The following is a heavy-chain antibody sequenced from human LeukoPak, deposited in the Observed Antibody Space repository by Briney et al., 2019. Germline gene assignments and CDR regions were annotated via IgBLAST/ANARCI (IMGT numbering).Heavy chain of an antibody. V-gene: IGHV3-30*18. D-gene: IGHD3-10*01. J-gene: IGHJ4*02. CDR3: AKGGHYLFDY. CDR2: ISNEGNYK. Sequence: GGSLRLSCAASGFTFSSYSMNWVRQAPGKGLEWVAVISNEGNYKYYGDSVKGRFAISRDNFKNTTYLQMNYLRPEDTAVYFCAKGGHYLFDYWGQGALVTVSS. CDR1: GFTFSSYS.